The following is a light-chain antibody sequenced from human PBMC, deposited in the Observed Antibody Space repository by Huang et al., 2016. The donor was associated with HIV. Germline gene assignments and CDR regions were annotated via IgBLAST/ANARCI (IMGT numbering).Light chain of an antibody. CDR3: QQANSFPLT. Sequence: DIQMTQSPSSVSASVGNRVTITCRASQGISSWLAWSQQKPGNAPKLLIYAASSLQSWVSSRFRVSGSGTDFTLTISSLQPEDFATYYCQQANSFPLTFGGGTKVEIK. V-gene: IGKV1-12*01. CDR2: AAS. CDR1: QGISSW. J-gene: IGKJ4*01.